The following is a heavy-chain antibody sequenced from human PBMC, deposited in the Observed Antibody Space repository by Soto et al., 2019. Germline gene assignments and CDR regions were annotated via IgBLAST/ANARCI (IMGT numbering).Heavy chain of an antibody. Sequence: ASVKVSCKASGYTFSDYYIHCVRQAPGQGLEWMGWINPKNGGTKFAQKFQGSLTLTRDTSINTVYMELSSLRSDDTAMYYCARDLNPYYGPGSLNGFFDYWGQGSLVTVSS. D-gene: IGHD3-10*01. CDR1: GYTFSDYY. V-gene: IGHV1-2*02. J-gene: IGHJ4*02. CDR2: INPKNGGT. CDR3: ARDLNPYYGPGSLNGFFDY.